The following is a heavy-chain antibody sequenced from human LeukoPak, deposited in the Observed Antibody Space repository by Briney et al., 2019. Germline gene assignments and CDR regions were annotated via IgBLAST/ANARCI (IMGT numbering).Heavy chain of an antibody. CDR3: ARLQGNWYIPA. Sequence: GRSLRLSCAASGFTFSSYAMHWVRQAPGKGLEWVAVISYDGSNKYYADSVKGRFTISRDISKNMLYLQMNSLRAEDTAVYYCARLQGNWYIPAWGQGTLVTVSS. CDR1: GFTFSSYA. J-gene: IGHJ5*02. CDR2: ISYDGSNK. V-gene: IGHV3-30*14. D-gene: IGHD6-13*01.